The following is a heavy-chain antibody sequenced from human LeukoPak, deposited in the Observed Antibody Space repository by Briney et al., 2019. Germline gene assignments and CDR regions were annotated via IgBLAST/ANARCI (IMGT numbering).Heavy chain of an antibody. J-gene: IGHJ4*02. CDR2: INPSGGST. Sequence: ASVKVSCKASGYTFTSYYMHWVRQAPGQGLEWMGIINPSGGSTSYAQKFQGRVTMTRDTSTSTVYMELGSLRSEDTAVYYCARVRRPFTPFDYWGQGTLVTVSS. CDR3: ARVRRPFTPFDY. CDR1: GYTFTSYY. V-gene: IGHV1-46*01.